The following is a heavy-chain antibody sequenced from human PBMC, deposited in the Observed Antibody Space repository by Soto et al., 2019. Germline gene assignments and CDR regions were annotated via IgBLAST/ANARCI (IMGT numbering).Heavy chain of an antibody. Sequence: QVQLQESGPGLVKPSETLSLTCTVSGGSISSYYWSWIRQPPGKGLEWIGYIYYSGSTNYNPSLTGRATISVDTSKNQFSLKLSSVTAADTAVYYCARSVGMPRWFGADYWGQGTLVTVSS. CDR2: IYYSGST. D-gene: IGHD3-10*01. CDR3: ARSVGMPRWFGADY. J-gene: IGHJ4*02. CDR1: GGSISSYY. V-gene: IGHV4-59*01.